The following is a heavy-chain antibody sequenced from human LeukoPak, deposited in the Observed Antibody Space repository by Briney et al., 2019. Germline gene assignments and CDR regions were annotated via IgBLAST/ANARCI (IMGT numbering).Heavy chain of an antibody. CDR2: ISGSGGST. V-gene: IGHV3-23*01. CDR3: AEADILTGYLYPFDY. CDR1: GFTFSSYA. D-gene: IGHD3-9*01. Sequence: GGSLRLSCAASGFTFSSYAMSWVRQAPGKGLEWVSAISGSGGSTYYADSVKGRFTISRDNSKNTLYLQMNSLRAEDTAVYYCAEADILTGYLYPFDYWGQGTLVTVSS. J-gene: IGHJ4*02.